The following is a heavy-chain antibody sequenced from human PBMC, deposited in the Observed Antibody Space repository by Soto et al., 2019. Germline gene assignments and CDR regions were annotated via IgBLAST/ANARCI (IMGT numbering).Heavy chain of an antibody. CDR1: GFTFSNAW. CDR2: IKSKTDGGTT. Sequence: GGSLRLSCAASGFTFSNAWMSWVRQAPGKGLEWVGRIKSKTDGGTTDSAAPVKGRFTISRDDSKNTLYLQMNSLKTEETAVYYCATDRESGYSGYDFTCYFDYWGQGTLVTVSS. CDR3: ATDRESGYSGYDFTCYFDY. V-gene: IGHV3-15*01. J-gene: IGHJ4*02. D-gene: IGHD5-12*01.